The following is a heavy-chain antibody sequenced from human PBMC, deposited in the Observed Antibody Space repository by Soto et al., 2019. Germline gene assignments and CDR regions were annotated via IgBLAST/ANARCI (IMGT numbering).Heavy chain of an antibody. CDR1: CSSINSSGYY. V-gene: IGHV4-39*01. Sequence: PSETLSLTCTFSCSSINSSGYYWGWIRQPPGKGLEWIGSMFYGVSTYYNPSLKSRVTVSVDTSKNQFSLNLRSVTAADTAVYYCARLPSRHLVDYWGQGTPVTVSS. CDR3: ARLPSRHLVDY. D-gene: IGHD3-3*02. J-gene: IGHJ4*02. CDR2: MFYGVST.